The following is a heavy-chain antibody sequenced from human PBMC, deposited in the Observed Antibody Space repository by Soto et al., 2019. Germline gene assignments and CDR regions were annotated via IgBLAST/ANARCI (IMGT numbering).Heavy chain of an antibody. Sequence: ASVKVSCKASGYTFTSYAMHWVRQAPGQRLEWMGWINAGNGNTKYSQKFQGRVTITRDTSAGTAYMELSSLRSDDTAVYYCARDRDIVLMVYAISGFDPWGQGTLVTVSS. J-gene: IGHJ5*02. CDR2: INAGNGNT. CDR3: ARDRDIVLMVYAISGFDP. V-gene: IGHV1-3*01. CDR1: GYTFTSYA. D-gene: IGHD2-8*01.